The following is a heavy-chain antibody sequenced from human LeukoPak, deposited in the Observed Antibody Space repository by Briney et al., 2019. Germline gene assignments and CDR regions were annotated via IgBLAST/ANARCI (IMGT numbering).Heavy chain of an antibody. CDR3: ASVLYCGADCYSGRYFFDY. D-gene: IGHD2-21*02. V-gene: IGHV1-46*01. Sequence: GASVKVSCKASVYTFTSYYMHWVRQAPGQGLEWMGIINPSGGSTSYAQKFQGRATMTRDTSTSTVYMELSSLRSEDTAVYYCASVLYCGADCYSGRYFFDYWGQGTLVTVSS. CDR1: VYTFTSYY. CDR2: INPSGGST. J-gene: IGHJ4*02.